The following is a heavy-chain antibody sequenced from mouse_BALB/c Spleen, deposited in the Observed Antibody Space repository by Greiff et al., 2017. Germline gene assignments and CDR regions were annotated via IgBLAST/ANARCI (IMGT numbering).Heavy chain of an antibody. CDR1: GFNIKDTY. CDR3: ARVGITTSLYAMDY. D-gene: IGHD1-1*01. Sequence: EVQLQQSGAELVKPGASVKLSCTASGFNIKDTYMHWVKQRPEQGLEWIGRIDPANGNTKYDPKFQGKATITADTSSNTAYLQLSSLTSEDTAVYYCARVGITTSLYAMDYWGQGTSVTVSS. CDR2: IDPANGNT. V-gene: IGHV14-3*02. J-gene: IGHJ4*01.